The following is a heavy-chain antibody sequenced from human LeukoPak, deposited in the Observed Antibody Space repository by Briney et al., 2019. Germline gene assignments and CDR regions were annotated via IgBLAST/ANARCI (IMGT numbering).Heavy chain of an antibody. J-gene: IGHJ4*02. CDR1: GGSISSGGYY. V-gene: IGHV4-31*03. D-gene: IGHD3-22*01. Sequence: PSQTLSLTCTVSGGSISSGGYYWSWIRQHPGKGLEWVGYIYYSGSTYYNPSLKSRVTISVDTSKNQFSLKLSSVTAADTAVYYCARSVGSSGYFDDSVDYWGQGTLVTVSS. CDR2: IYYSGST. CDR3: ARSVGSSGYFDDSVDY.